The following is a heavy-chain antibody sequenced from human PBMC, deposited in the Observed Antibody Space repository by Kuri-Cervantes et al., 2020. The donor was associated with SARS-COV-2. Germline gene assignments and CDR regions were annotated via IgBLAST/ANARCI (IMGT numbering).Heavy chain of an antibody. CDR1: GDSVSSNSAA. CDR3: ARGERIAARPSYGMDV. J-gene: IGHJ6*02. D-gene: IGHD6-6*01. CDR2: TYYRSKWYN. V-gene: IGHV6-1*01. Sequence: SCAIPGDSVSSNSAAWNWIRQSPSRGLEWMGRTYYRSKWYNDYAVSVKSRITINPDTSKNQFSLQLNSVTPEDTAVYYCARGERIAARPSYGMDVWGQGTTVTVSS.